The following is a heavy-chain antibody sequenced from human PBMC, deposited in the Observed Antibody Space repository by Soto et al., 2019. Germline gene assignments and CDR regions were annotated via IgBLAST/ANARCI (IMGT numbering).Heavy chain of an antibody. D-gene: IGHD5-18*01. J-gene: IGHJ6*02. Sequence: GASVKVSCKVSGDTFTNFAISWVRQAPGQGLEWMGGIIPMFDTPHYAQNFRGRVTITADGATTTAYTELNSLRSADTAVYYCAAGGHNDGYNYYHGMDVWGQGTTVTVSS. CDR3: AAGGHNDGYNYYHGMDV. V-gene: IGHV1-69*13. CDR2: IIPMFDTP. CDR1: GDTFTNFA.